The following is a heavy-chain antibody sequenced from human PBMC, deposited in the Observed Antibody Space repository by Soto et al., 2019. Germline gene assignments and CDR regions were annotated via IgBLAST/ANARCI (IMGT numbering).Heavy chain of an antibody. D-gene: IGHD2-8*02. Sequence: SQTLSLTCAISGDSVSNNGATWNWIRQSPSRGLEWLGRAYYRSRWIYDYAMSVKSRISINPDTSKNQVSLQLNSVTPADTAVYYCARDLNYWSLLIDHWGQGTLVTVSS. CDR3: ARDLNYWSLLIDH. CDR1: GDSVSNNGAT. J-gene: IGHJ4*02. CDR2: AYYRSRWIY. V-gene: IGHV6-1*01.